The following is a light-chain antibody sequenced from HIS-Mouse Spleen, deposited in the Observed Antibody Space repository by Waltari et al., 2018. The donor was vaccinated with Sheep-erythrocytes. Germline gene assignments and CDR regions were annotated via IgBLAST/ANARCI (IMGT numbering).Light chain of an antibody. V-gene: IGLV2-11*01. J-gene: IGLJ1*01. CDR3: CSYAGSYNHV. Sequence: QSALTQPRSVSGSPGQSVTISCTGTSSDVGGYIYFSWYQQHPGKAPKLMIYDVSKRPSGVPDRFSGSKSGNTASLTISGLQAEDEADYYCCSYAGSYNHVFATGTKVTVL. CDR1: SSDVGGYIY. CDR2: DVS.